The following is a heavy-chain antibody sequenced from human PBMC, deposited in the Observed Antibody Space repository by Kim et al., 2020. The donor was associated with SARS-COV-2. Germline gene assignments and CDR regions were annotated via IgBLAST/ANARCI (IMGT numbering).Heavy chain of an antibody. D-gene: IGHD2-8*02. CDR2: IIPIFGTS. Sequence: ASVKVSCKASGGTFSSYAISWVRQAPGQGLEWMGGIIPIFGTSNYAQKFQGRVTITADESTSTAYMELSSLRSEDTAVYYCARDRTVLVGFDYWGQGTLVTVSS. J-gene: IGHJ4*02. CDR1: GGTFSSYA. CDR3: ARDRTVLVGFDY. V-gene: IGHV1-69*13.